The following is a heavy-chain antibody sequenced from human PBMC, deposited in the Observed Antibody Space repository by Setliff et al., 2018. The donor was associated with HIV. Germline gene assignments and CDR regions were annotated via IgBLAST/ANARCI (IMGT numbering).Heavy chain of an antibody. CDR1: GYTLTDYY. V-gene: IGHV1-69*10. J-gene: IGHJ4*02. CDR2: IIPVLDMP. Sequence: GASVKVSCKASGYTLTDYYVQWVRQAPGQGLEWMGGIIPVLDMPHYAQKFQGRVTMTADKSTNTAYMEVTSLRSEDTAVYYCARAYNVYDYRFDSSGYDYWGQGTPVTVSS. D-gene: IGHD3-22*01. CDR3: ARAYNVYDYRFDSSGYDY.